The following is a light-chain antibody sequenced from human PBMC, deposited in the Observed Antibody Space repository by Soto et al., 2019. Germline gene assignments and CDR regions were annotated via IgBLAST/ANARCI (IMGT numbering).Light chain of an antibody. J-gene: IGLJ1*01. Sequence: QSALTQPASVSGSPGQSITISCTGTSSDVGGYNYVSWYQQHPGKAPKLMIYEVSNRPSGVSNRFSGSKSGNTASLTISGLQAEDEADYYCSSYRSSSTPLIFGTGTKLTDL. CDR3: SSYRSSSTPLI. CDR1: SSDVGGYNY. CDR2: EVS. V-gene: IGLV2-14*01.